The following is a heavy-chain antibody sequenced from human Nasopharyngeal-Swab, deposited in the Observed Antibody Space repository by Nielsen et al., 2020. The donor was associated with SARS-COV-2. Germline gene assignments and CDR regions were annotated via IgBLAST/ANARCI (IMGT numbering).Heavy chain of an antibody. CDR1: GGSISSGSYY. CDR2: IYHSGST. Sequence: SETLSLTCTVSGGSISSGSYYWSWIRQPAGKGLECIGNIYHSGSTYYNPSLKSRVTISVDTSKNQFSLKLSSVTAADTAVYYCARRSSWYYLDYWGQGILVTVSS. V-gene: IGHV4-39*07. D-gene: IGHD6-13*01. CDR3: ARRSSWYYLDY. J-gene: IGHJ4*02.